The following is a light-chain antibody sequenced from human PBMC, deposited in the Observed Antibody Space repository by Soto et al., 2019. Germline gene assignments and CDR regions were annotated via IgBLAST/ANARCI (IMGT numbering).Light chain of an antibody. J-gene: IGLJ1*01. V-gene: IGLV2-8*01. CDR3: SSYTSSSTLYV. CDR2: EVS. CDR1: SSDVGGYNY. Sequence: QSALTQPPSASGSPGQSVTISCTGTSSDVGGYNYVSWYQQHPGKAPKLMIYEVSKRPSGVPDRFPGSKSGNTASLTVSGLQAEDEADYYCSSYTSSSTLYVFGTGTKVTDL.